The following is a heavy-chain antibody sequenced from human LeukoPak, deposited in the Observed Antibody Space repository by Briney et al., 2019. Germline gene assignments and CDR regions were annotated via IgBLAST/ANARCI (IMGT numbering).Heavy chain of an antibody. CDR2: IYHTGST. V-gene: IGHV4-59*01. Sequence: SETLSLTCTVTGGSINSYYCNWIRQPPRKGLEWMGYIYHTGSTNYNPSLESRVTISLDTSKNQFSLRLTSVTAADTAVYFCARASRTMFGVVFPDYWGQGTLVTVSS. D-gene: IGHD3-3*01. J-gene: IGHJ4*02. CDR1: GGSINSYY. CDR3: ARASRTMFGVVFPDY.